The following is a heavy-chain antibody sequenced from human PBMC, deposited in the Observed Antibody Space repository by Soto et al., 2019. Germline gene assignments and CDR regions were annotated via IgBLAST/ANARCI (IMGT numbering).Heavy chain of an antibody. CDR2: IYPGDSDT. CDR3: ARVGLGGPGPYYYYGMDV. V-gene: IGHV5-51*01. Sequence: GESLKISCKGSGYSFTSYWIGWVRQMPGKGLEWMGIIYPGDSDTRYSPSFQGQVTISADKSISTAYLQWSSLKASDTAMHYCARVGLGGPGPYYYYGMDVWGQGTTVTVSS. J-gene: IGHJ6*02. CDR1: GYSFTSYW. D-gene: IGHD3-10*01.